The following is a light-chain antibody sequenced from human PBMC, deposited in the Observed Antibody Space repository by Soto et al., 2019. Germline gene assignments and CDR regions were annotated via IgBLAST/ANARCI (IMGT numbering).Light chain of an antibody. CDR2: RNN. CDR1: SSNIGSNY. CDR3: AAWDDSLSAPYV. J-gene: IGLJ1*01. V-gene: IGLV1-47*01. Sequence: QSVLTQPPSASGTPGQRVTISCSGSSSNIGSNYVYWYQQLPGTAPKLLIYRNNQRPSGVPDRFSGSKSGTSASLAISGLRSEDEADYYCAAWDDSLSAPYVFGTRTKVTVL.